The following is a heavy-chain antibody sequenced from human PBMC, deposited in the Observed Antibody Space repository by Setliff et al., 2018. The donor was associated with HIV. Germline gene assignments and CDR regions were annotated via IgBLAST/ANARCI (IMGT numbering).Heavy chain of an antibody. J-gene: IGHJ4*02. CDR3: VRDRDWAFDY. CDR1: GFTFSSYS. V-gene: IGHV3-48*01. Sequence: GGSLRLSCAASGFTFSSYSMNWVRQAPGKGLEWVSYISSSSSTIYYADSMEGRFTISRDDAKNSLYLQMDSLRAEDTAVYYCVRDRDWAFDYWGQGILVTVSS. CDR2: ISSSSSTI. D-gene: IGHD3-9*01.